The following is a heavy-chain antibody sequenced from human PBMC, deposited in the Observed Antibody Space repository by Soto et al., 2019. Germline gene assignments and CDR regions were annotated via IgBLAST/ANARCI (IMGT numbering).Heavy chain of an antibody. Sequence: SETLSLTCTVSGGSISSGDYYWSWIRQPPGKGLEWIGYIYYSGSTYYNPSLKSRVTISVDRSKNQFSLKLSSVTAADTAVYYCARGMTTVTTFDYWGQGTLVTVSS. V-gene: IGHV4-30-4*01. D-gene: IGHD4-17*01. CDR2: IYYSGST. J-gene: IGHJ4*02. CDR1: GGSISSGDYY. CDR3: ARGMTTVTTFDY.